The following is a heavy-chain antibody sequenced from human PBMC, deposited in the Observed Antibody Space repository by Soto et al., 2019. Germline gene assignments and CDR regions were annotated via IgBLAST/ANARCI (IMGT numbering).Heavy chain of an antibody. D-gene: IGHD1-26*01. J-gene: IGHJ5*02. CDR2: INPRSGDT. CDR1: GYTFIGYY. Sequence: QVQLVQSGAEVKKPGASVKVSCKASGYTFIGYYIHWVRQAPGQGLEWMGRINPRSGDTTYAQKFQGSLTMPRDTSISTAYMELSSLRSDDTAVYYCGRDGVGATPLGWFDPWGQGSLVTVSS. CDR3: GRDGVGATPLGWFDP. V-gene: IGHV1-2*06.